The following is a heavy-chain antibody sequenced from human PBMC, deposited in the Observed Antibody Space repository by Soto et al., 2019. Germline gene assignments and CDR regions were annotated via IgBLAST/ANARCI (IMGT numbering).Heavy chain of an antibody. Sequence: PGGSLRLSCAASGFTFSDYYISWIRQAPGKGLEWVSYISNSRNTIYYANSVKGRFTMSRDNAENSLNLQMNSLRAEDTAVYYCARYGKKFDYIRYDYYNFYMHVWGTGTTVNVSS. J-gene: IGHJ6*03. CDR3: ARYGKKFDYIRYDYYNFYMHV. D-gene: IGHD4-4*01. V-gene: IGHV3-11*01. CDR1: GFTFSDYY. CDR2: ISNSRNTI.